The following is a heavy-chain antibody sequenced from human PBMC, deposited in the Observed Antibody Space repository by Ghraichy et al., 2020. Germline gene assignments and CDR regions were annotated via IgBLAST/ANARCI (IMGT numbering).Heavy chain of an antibody. CDR3: ARGNWLDP. J-gene: IGHJ5*02. CDR1: GGSISSGVYY. Sequence: SETLSLTCTVSGGSISSGVYYWSWIRQHPGKGLEWIGYIYYSGSTYYNPSLKSRITISVDTSKNQFSLNLSSVTAADAAVYYCARGNWLDPWGQGTLVTVSS. V-gene: IGHV4-31*03. CDR2: IYYSGST.